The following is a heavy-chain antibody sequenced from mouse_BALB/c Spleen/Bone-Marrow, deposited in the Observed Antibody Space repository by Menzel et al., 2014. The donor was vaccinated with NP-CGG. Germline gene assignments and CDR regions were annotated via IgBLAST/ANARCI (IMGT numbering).Heavy chain of an antibody. CDR3: TSKYGNAVAY. J-gene: IGHJ3*01. Sequence: EVQRVESGGGLVQPGGSMKLSCAASGFTFSDSWMDRVRQSPEKGLEWVDEIRSKANNHATYYAESVKGRFTISRDSSKSSVSQQINSLRAEHTGIYNCTSKYGNAVAYGVRGTRVTVS. D-gene: IGHD2-10*02. CDR1: GFTFSDSW. CDR2: IRSKANNHAT. V-gene: IGHV6-6*01.